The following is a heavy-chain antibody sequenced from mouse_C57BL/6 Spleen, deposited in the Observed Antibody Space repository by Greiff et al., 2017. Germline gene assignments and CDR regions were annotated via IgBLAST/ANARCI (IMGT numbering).Heavy chain of an antibody. D-gene: IGHD1-1*01. CDR3: AKNYGSSSWYFDV. J-gene: IGHJ1*03. CDR2: IWRGGST. V-gene: IGHV2-5*01. Sequence: VQLQQSGPGLVQPSQSLSITCTVSGFSLTSYGVHWVRQSPGKGLEWLGVIWRGGSTDYNAAFMSRLSITKDNSKSQVFFKMNSLQADDTAIYYCAKNYGSSSWYFDVWGTGTTVTVSS. CDR1: GFSLTSYG.